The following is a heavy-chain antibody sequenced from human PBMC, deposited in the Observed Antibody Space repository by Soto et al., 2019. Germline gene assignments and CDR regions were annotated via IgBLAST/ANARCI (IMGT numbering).Heavy chain of an antibody. Sequence: QVQLQQWGAGLLKPSETLSLTCAVYGGSFSGYYWSWIRQPPGKGLEWIGEINHSGSTNYNPSLKSRVTISVDTSKNQFSLKLSSVTAADTAVYYCARLLFRDRLGELSSDFDYWGQGTLVTVSS. CDR2: INHSGST. D-gene: IGHD3-16*02. V-gene: IGHV4-34*01. CDR1: GGSFSGYY. J-gene: IGHJ4*02. CDR3: ARLLFRDRLGELSSDFDY.